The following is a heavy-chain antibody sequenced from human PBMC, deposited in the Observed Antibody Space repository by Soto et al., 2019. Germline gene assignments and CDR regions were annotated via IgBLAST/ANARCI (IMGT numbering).Heavy chain of an antibody. D-gene: IGHD2-8*01. Sequence: PGGSLRLSCASSVFPFSDYYMSCVRHAPGKWLEWLSSISSSGSTTHYADSLKGRFTISRDNAKNALYLQMNSLRVEDSAIYYCASSWEKFCTNRGCYGHNWFEPWGRGTLVSVS. V-gene: IGHV3-11*01. CDR1: VFPFSDYY. CDR2: ISSSGSTT. CDR3: ASSWEKFCTNRGCYGHNWFEP. J-gene: IGHJ5*02.